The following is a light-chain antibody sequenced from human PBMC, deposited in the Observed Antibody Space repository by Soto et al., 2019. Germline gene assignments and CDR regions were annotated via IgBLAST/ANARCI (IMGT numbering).Light chain of an antibody. CDR1: SSDVGGYKY. Sequence: QSALTQPASVSGSPGQSITISCTGSSSDVGGYKYVSWYQQHPGKAPKLMIFEVSNRPSGVSNRFSGSKSGNTASLTISGLRAEDEGDYYYCSYTGGTTLVCGGGTKVTVL. J-gene: IGLJ2*01. CDR3: CSYTGGTTLV. V-gene: IGLV2-14*01. CDR2: EVS.